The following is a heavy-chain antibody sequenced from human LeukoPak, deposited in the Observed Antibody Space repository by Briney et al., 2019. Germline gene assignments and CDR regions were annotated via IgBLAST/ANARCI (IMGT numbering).Heavy chain of an antibody. CDR3: AKRYYDFWSGYTYYGMDV. CDR1: GFTFSSYA. J-gene: IGHJ6*02. Sequence: PGGSLRLSCAASGFTFSSYAMSWVRQAPGEGLEWVSAISGSGGSTYYADSVKGRFTISRDNSKNTLYLQMNSLRAEDTAVYYCAKRYYDFWSGYTYYGMDVWGQGTTVTVSS. D-gene: IGHD3-3*01. V-gene: IGHV3-23*01. CDR2: ISGSGGST.